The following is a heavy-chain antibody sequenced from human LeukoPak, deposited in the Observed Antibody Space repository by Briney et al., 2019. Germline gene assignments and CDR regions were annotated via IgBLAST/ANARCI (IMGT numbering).Heavy chain of an antibody. CDR1: GFTFSSYG. Sequence: PGGSLRLSCAASGFTFSSYGMHWVRQAPGKGLEWVAVIWYDGSNKYYADSVKRRFTISRDNSKNTLYLQMNSLRAEDTDVYYCAQALDSGSYFDYWGQGTLVTVCS. V-gene: IGHV3-33*06. CDR2: IWYDGSNK. J-gene: IGHJ4*02. CDR3: AQALDSGSYFDY. D-gene: IGHD1-26*01.